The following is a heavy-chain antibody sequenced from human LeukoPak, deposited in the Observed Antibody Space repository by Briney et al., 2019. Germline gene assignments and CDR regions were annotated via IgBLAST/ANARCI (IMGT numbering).Heavy chain of an antibody. Sequence: GGSLRLSCAASGFTFNTYSMNWVRQAPGKGLEWVSHISSSGSTVYYADSVKGRLTISRDNAKNSLYLQMNSLRAEDTAVYYCARDQYGGPSAIVGETCLHWRRETLVTVSS. CDR2: ISSSGSTV. V-gene: IGHV3-48*04. J-gene: IGHJ4*02. CDR3: ARDQYGGPSAIVGETCLH. CDR1: GFTFNTYS. D-gene: IGHD1-26*01.